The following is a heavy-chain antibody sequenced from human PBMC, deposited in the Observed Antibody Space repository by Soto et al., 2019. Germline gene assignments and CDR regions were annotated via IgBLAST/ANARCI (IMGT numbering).Heavy chain of an antibody. CDR3: ARRNELSGNYCPGPRYNWFDP. J-gene: IGHJ5*02. V-gene: IGHV1-18*01. D-gene: IGHD1-26*01. CDR2: ISAYNGNT. Sequence: QVQLVQSGAEVKKPGASVKVSCKASGYTFTSYGISWVRQAPGQGLEWMGWISAYNGNTNYAQKLQGRVTMTTDTATSTAYRELRSLGSDDTAVYYCARRNELSGNYCPGPRYNWFDPWGQGTLVTVSS. CDR1: GYTFTSYG.